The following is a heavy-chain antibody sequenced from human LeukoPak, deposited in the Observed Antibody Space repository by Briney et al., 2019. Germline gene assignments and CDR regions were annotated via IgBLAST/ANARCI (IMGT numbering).Heavy chain of an antibody. Sequence: ASVKVSCKASGYTFTSYGISRVRQAPGQGLEWMGWISAYNGNTNYAQNLQGRVTMTTDTSTSTAYMELKSLRSDDTAVYYCAREQPSYEYAFDIWGQGTMVTVSS. CDR1: GYTFTSYG. J-gene: IGHJ3*02. D-gene: IGHD5-18*01. CDR2: ISAYNGNT. CDR3: AREQPSYEYAFDI. V-gene: IGHV1-18*01.